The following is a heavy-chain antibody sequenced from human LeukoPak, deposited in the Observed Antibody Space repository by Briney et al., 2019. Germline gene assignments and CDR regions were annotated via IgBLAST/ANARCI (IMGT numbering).Heavy chain of an antibody. CDR2: IYPGDSDT. V-gene: IGHV5-51*01. Sequence: GESLKISCEGSGYSFTNYWIGWVRQMPGRGLEWMGIIYPGDSDTRYSPSFQGQVTISADKSISTAYLQWSSLKASDTAMYYCARQFRDSSGYHSYYFDYWGQGTLVTVSS. CDR1: GYSFTNYW. CDR3: ARQFRDSSGYHSYYFDY. J-gene: IGHJ4*02. D-gene: IGHD3-22*01.